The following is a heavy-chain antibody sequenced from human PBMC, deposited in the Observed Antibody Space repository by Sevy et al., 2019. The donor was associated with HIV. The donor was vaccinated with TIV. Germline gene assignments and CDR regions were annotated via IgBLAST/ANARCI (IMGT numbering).Heavy chain of an antibody. CDR1: GGTFSSYA. J-gene: IGHJ6*02. CDR3: ARAPLYSGYDGDYYYYGMDV. CDR2: IIPIFGTA. Sequence: ASVKVSCKASGGTFSSYAISWVRQAPGQGLEWMGGIIPIFGTANYAQKFQGRVTITADESTSTAYMELSSLGSEDTAVYYCARAPLYSGYDGDYYYYGMDVWGQGTTVTVSS. V-gene: IGHV1-69*13. D-gene: IGHD5-12*01.